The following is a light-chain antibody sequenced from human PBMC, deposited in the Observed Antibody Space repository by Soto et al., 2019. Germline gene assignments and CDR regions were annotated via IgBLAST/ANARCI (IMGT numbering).Light chain of an antibody. V-gene: IGLV2-23*01. CDR3: CSYAGSSTSYV. CDR2: EGS. J-gene: IGLJ1*01. Sequence: QAVVTQPASVSGSPGQSITISCTGTSSDVGSYNLVSWYQQYPGKAPKLMIYEGSKRPSGVSNRFSGSKSGNTASLTISGLQAEDEADYYCCSYAGSSTSYVFGTGTKLTVL. CDR1: SSDVGSYNL.